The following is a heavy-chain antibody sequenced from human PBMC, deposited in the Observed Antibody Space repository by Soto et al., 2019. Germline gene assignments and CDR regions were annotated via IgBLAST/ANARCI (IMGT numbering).Heavy chain of an antibody. Sequence: PSETLSLTCTVSGGSISSSSYYWGWIRQPPGKGLEWIGSIYYSGSTYYNPSLKSRVTISVDTSKNQFSLKLSSVTAADTAVYYCAREAVGRSSYYYYYMDVWGKGTTVTVSS. V-gene: IGHV4-39*07. J-gene: IGHJ6*03. CDR1: GGSISSSSYY. D-gene: IGHD3-10*01. CDR2: IYYSGST. CDR3: AREAVGRSSYYYYYMDV.